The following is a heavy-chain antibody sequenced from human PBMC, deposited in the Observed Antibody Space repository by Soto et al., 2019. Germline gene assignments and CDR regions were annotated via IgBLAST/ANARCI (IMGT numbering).Heavy chain of an antibody. V-gene: IGHV3-33*01. CDR1: GFTFSSYG. Sequence: QVQLVESGGGVVQPGRSLRLSCAASGFTFSSYGMHWVRQAPGKGLEWVAVIWYDGSNKYYADSVKGRFTISRDNSKNTLYLQMNSLRAEETAVYYCATPASYSYGLGSFDIWGQGTMVTVSS. CDR2: IWYDGSNK. CDR3: ATPASYSYGLGSFDI. J-gene: IGHJ3*02. D-gene: IGHD5-18*01.